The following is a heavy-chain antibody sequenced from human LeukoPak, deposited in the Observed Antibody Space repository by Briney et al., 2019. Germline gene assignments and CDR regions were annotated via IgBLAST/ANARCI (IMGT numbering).Heavy chain of an antibody. V-gene: IGHV3-23*01. J-gene: IGHJ4*02. CDR3: AKVREKQWLYYFDF. CDR1: GFTFSNAW. CDR2: ISASGGTT. Sequence: GGSLRLSCAAYGFTFSNAWISWVRQAPGKGLEWVSLISASGGTTYYAGSVKGRFTISRDNSENTLYLQMNSHGAEHTAVFYCAKVREKQWLYYFDFWGQGTLVTVSS. D-gene: IGHD6-19*01.